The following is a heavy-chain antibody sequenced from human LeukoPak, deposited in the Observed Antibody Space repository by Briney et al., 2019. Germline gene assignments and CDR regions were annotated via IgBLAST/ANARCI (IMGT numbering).Heavy chain of an antibody. CDR3: ATDLRGRYYYDSSGY. CDR1: GYTLTELS. J-gene: IGHJ4*02. D-gene: IGHD3-22*01. CDR2: FDPEDGET. V-gene: IGHV1-24*01. Sequence: ASVKVSCKVSGYTLTELSMHWVRQAPGKGLEWMGGFDPEDGETIYAQKFQGRVTMTEDTSTDTAYMELSSLRSEDTAVYYCATDLRGRYYYDSSGYWGQGTLVTVSS.